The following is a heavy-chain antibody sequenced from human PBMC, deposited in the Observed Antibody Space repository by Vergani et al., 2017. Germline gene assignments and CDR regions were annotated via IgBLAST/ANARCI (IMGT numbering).Heavy chain of an antibody. Sequence: QVQLVQSGAEVKKPGASVKVSCKASGYTFTSYYMHWVRQAPGQGLEWMGIINPSGGSTSYAQKFQGRVTMTRDTSTSTVYMELSSLRSEDTAVYYCARDYCSSTSCPYWYFDLWGRGTLVTVSS. J-gene: IGHJ2*01. V-gene: IGHV1-46*01. D-gene: IGHD2-2*01. CDR3: ARDYCSSTSCPYWYFDL. CDR2: INPSGGST. CDR1: GYTFTSYY.